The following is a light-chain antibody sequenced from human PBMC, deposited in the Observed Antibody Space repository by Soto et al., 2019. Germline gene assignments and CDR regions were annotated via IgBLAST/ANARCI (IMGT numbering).Light chain of an antibody. CDR1: QNVSRY. V-gene: IGKV3-11*01. CDR3: QQRSNWGMYT. Sequence: EIVLTQSPATLSLSPGERATLSCRASQNVSRYLAWFQQKPGQAPRLLISGVSNRATGIPGRFSGSGSGTDFTLTNSSLEPEDFAVYYCQQRSNWGMYTFGQGTKLEIK. J-gene: IGKJ2*01. CDR2: GVS.